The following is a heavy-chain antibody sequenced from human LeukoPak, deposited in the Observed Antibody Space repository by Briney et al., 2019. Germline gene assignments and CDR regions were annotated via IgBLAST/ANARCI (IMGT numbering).Heavy chain of an antibody. CDR1: GGTFISYA. D-gene: IGHD2-15*01. CDR2: IIPIFGTA. Sequence: SVKVSCKASGGTFISYAISWVRPAPGQGLEWMGGIIPIFGTANYAQKFQGRVTITTDESTSTAYMELSSLRPEDAAVYYCASETVVAATNGDYWGQGTLVTVSS. J-gene: IGHJ4*02. V-gene: IGHV1-69*05. CDR3: ASETVVAATNGDY.